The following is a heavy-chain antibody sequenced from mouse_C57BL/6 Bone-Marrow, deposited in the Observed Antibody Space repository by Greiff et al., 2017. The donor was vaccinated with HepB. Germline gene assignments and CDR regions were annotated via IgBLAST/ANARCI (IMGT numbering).Heavy chain of an antibody. D-gene: IGHD1-1*01. J-gene: IGHJ3*01. CDR2: IRLKSDNYAT. CDR1: GFTFSNYW. CDR3: TGPYLLITTVPFAY. V-gene: IGHV6-3*01. Sequence: EVKVEESGGGLVQPGGSMKLSCVASGFTFSNYWMNWVRQSPEKGLEWVAQIRLKSDNYATHYAESVKGRFTISRDDSKSSVYLQMNNLRAEDTGIYYCTGPYLLITTVPFAYWGQGTLVTVSA.